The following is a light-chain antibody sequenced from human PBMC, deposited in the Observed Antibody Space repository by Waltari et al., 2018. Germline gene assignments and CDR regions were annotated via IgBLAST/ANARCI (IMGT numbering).Light chain of an antibody. Sequence: QSALTQPPSASGSPGQSVTISCTGTSSDVGGYNYVSRYQQHPGKAPKLMIYEVSKRPSGGPDRFSGSKSGNTASLTVSGLQAEDEADYYCSSYAGSNPVVFGGGTKLTVL. CDR2: EVS. CDR1: SSDVGGYNY. CDR3: SSYAGSNPVV. V-gene: IGLV2-8*01. J-gene: IGLJ2*01.